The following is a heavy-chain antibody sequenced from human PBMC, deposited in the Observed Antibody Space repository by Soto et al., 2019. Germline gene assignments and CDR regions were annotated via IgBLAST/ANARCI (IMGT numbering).Heavy chain of an antibody. Sequence: GESLKISCKGSGYSFTSYWIGWVRQMPGKGLEWMGIIYPGDSDTRYSPSFQGQVTISADKSISTAYLQWSSLKASDTAMYYCAGQWLVLKDYYGMDVWGQGTTVTVSS. V-gene: IGHV5-51*01. J-gene: IGHJ6*02. CDR2: IYPGDSDT. CDR3: AGQWLVLKDYYGMDV. CDR1: GYSFTSYW. D-gene: IGHD6-19*01.